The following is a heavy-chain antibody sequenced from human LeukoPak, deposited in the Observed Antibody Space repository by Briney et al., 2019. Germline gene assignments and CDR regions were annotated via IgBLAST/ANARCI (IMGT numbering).Heavy chain of an antibody. CDR3: ARDGDF. CDR2: ISYSGTT. CDR1: GVSINSGPYY. V-gene: IGHV4-61*01. J-gene: IGHJ4*02. Sequence: PSETLSLTCAVSGVSINSGPYYWHWIRQPPGKGLQWIAYISYSGTTDYNPSLKSRVTISRDTSKNQFSLKLTSMTAADTAVYYCARDGDFWGQGTLVTVSS.